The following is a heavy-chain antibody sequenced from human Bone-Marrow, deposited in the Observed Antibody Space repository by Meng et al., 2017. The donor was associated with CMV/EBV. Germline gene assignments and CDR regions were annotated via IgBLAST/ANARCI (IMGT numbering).Heavy chain of an antibody. CDR3: AKASWSTYEGYYFDY. J-gene: IGHJ4*02. CDR1: GFTFGHYA. Sequence: GESLKISCAASGFTFGHYAIHWVRQAPGKGLEWVAVISFDGTNKYYADSVKGRFTISRDNSKNTLYLQMNSLRAEDTAVYYCAKASWSTYEGYYFDYWGQGTRVTVSS. D-gene: IGHD3-22*01. V-gene: IGHV3-30*04. CDR2: ISFDGTNK.